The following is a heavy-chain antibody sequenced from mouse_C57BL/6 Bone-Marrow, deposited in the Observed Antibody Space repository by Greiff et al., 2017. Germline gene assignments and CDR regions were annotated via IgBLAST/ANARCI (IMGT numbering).Heavy chain of an antibody. J-gene: IGHJ2*01. D-gene: IGHD2-1*01. CDR3: ARKRGIYGNFFDY. Sequence: QVQLQQSGAELVKPGASVKLSCKASGYTFTSYWMHWVKQRPGQGLEWIGMIHPNSGSTNYNENFKSKATLTVDKSSSTAYMQLSSLTSEDSAVYYCARKRGIYGNFFDYWGQGTTLTVSS. CDR1: GYTFTSYW. CDR2: IHPNSGST. V-gene: IGHV1-64*01.